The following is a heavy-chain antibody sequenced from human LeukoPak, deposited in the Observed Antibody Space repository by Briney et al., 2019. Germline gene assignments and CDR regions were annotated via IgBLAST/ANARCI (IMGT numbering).Heavy chain of an antibody. CDR2: IYTSGST. Sequence: SETLSLTCTVSGGSISSYHRSWIRQPAGKGLEWIGRIYTSGSTNYNPSLKSRVTMSVDTSKNQFSLKLSSVTAADTAVYYCARAVGATAPHDTFDIWGQGTMVTVSS. V-gene: IGHV4-4*07. CDR3: ARAVGATAPHDTFDI. D-gene: IGHD1-26*01. J-gene: IGHJ3*02. CDR1: GGSISSYH.